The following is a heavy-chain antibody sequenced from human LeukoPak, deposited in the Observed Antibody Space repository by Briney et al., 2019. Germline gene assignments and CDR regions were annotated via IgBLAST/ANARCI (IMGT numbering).Heavy chain of an antibody. CDR2: INHSGST. V-gene: IGHV4-34*01. CDR1: GGSFSDYY. CDR3: ARDRWSYYFDY. J-gene: IGHJ4*02. Sequence: SETLSLTCAVYGGSFSDYYWSWIRQPPGKGLEWIGEINHSGSTNYNPSLKSRVTISVDTSKNQFSLKLSSVTAADTAVYYCARDRWSYYFDYWGQGALVTVSS. D-gene: IGHD6-13*01.